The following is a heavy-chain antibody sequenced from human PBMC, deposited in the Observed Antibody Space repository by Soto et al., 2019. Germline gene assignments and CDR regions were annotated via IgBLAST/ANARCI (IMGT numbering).Heavy chain of an antibody. CDR3: ARDEGCGGGSCYSIWRY. CDR1: GFSFGSYW. J-gene: IGHJ4*02. V-gene: IGHV3-7*01. Sequence: EVQLVESGGGLVQPGGSLRLSCAASGFSFGSYWISWVRQAPGKGLEWVANIKEDGSEKYYVDSVKGRFTISRDNAKNSLYLHMNSLRAEDTAVYYCARDEGCGGGSCYSIWRYWGQGTLVTVSP. CDR2: IKEDGSEK. D-gene: IGHD2-15*01.